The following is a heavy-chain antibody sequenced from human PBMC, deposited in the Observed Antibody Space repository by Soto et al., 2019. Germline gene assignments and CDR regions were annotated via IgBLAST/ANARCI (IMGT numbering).Heavy chain of an antibody. D-gene: IGHD6-19*01. CDR1: GGSISSSYR. Sequence: QLQLQESGPGLGKPSETLSLTCTVSGGSISSSYRWGWIRQPPGKGLEWIASIYYSGSTYYNPSLQSRVTISVDTSNAQFSLELRSVTAAGAAVYYCARPVYYYHYYIGVWGKGTAVTVSS. V-gene: IGHV4-39*01. J-gene: IGHJ6*03. CDR3: ARPVYYYHYYIGV. CDR2: IYYSGST.